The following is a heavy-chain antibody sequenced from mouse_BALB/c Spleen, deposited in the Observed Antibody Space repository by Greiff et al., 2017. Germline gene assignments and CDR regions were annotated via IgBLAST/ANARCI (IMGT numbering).Heavy chain of an antibody. V-gene: IGHV5-4*02. CDR2: ISDGGSYT. CDR3: ARDDDYGIPMDY. CDR1: GFTSSDYY. D-gene: IGHD2-4*01. Sequence: EVQLVESGGGLVKPGGSLKLSCAASGFTSSDYYMYWVRQTPEKRLEWVATISDGGSYTYYPDSVKGRFTISRDNAKNNLYLQMSSLKSEDTAMYYCARDDDYGIPMDYWGQGTSVTVSS. J-gene: IGHJ4*01.